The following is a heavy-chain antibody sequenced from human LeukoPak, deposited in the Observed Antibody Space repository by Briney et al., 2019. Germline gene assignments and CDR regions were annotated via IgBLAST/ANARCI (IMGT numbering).Heavy chain of an antibody. CDR1: GGSFSGYY. D-gene: IGHD3-9*01. V-gene: IGHV4-34*01. J-gene: IGHJ4*02. Sequence: PSETLSLTCAVYGGSFSGYYWSWIRQPPGKGLEWIGEINHSGSTNYNPSLKSRVTISVDTSESQFSLKLSSVTAADTAVYYCAARDVLTGLHDYWGQGTLVTVSS. CDR2: INHSGST. CDR3: AARDVLTGLHDY.